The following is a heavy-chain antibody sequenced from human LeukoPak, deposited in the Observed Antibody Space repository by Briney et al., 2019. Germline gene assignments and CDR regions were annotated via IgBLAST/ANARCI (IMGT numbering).Heavy chain of an antibody. CDR1: GFTFTSSP. CDR3: AAPLNYYDSSGYYSPPGY. CDR2: ILVGSGNT. J-gene: IGHJ4*02. V-gene: IGHV1-58*01. D-gene: IGHD3-22*01. Sequence: SVKVSCKASGFTFTSSPVQWVRQARGQRVEWIGWILVGSGNTNYAQKFQERVTITRDMSTSTAYMELSSLRSEDTAVYYCAAPLNYYDSSGYYSPPGYWGQGTLVTVSS.